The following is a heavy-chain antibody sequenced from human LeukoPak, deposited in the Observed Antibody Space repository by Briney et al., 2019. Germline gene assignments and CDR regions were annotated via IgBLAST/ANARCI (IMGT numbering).Heavy chain of an antibody. CDR3: AKEVTYGDYVGAFDI. CDR2: IREDGAEK. V-gene: IGHV3-7*01. Sequence: PGGSLRLSCTASGFTFSGAWMTWVRQAPGKGLEWVANIREDGAEKNYVDSVKGRFTISRDNSKNTLYLQMNSLRAEDTAVYYCAKEVTYGDYVGAFDIWGQGTMVTVSS. CDR1: GFTFSGAW. D-gene: IGHD4-17*01. J-gene: IGHJ3*02.